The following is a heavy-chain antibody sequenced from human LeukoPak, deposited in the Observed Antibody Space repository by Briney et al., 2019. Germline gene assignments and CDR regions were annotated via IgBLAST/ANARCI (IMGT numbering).Heavy chain of an antibody. D-gene: IGHD3-10*01. CDR1: GCSTSSYY. CDR3: ARHTLLWFGELQNWFDP. Sequence: SETLSLTCTVSGCSTSSYYWSWIRQPPGKGLEWIGEINHSGSTNYNPSLKSRVTISVDTSKNQFSLKLSSVTAADTAVYYCARHTLLWFGELQNWFDPWGQGTLVTVSS. V-gene: IGHV4-34*01. J-gene: IGHJ5*02. CDR2: INHSGST.